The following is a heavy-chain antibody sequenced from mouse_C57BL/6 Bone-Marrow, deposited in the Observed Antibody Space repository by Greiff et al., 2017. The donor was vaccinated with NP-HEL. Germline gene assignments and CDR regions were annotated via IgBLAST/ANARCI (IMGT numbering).Heavy chain of an antibody. V-gene: IGHV7-3*01. CDR2: IRNKANGYTT. D-gene: IGHD1-1*01. Sequence: EVKLQESGGGLVQPGGSLSLSCAASGFTFTDYYMSWVRQPPGKALEWLGFIRNKANGYTTEYSASVKGRFTISRDNSQSILYLQMNALRAEDSATYYCARCDYYGSSYIFDYWGQGTTLTVSS. CDR3: ARCDYYGSSYIFDY. CDR1: GFTFTDYY. J-gene: IGHJ2*01.